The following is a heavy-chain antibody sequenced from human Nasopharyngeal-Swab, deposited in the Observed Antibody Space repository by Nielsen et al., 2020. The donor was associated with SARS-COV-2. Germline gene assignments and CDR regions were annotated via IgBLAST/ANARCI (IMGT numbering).Heavy chain of an antibody. J-gene: IGHJ4*02. CDR2: ISHNGNA. V-gene: IGHV4-38-2*01. Sequence: ESLKISCDVSGYSFSRGYYWAWIRQPPGRGLECIGTISHNGNAYYNPSLKSRVTISVDPPKNQFSLKLSSMTAADAAVYYCAMSLGNCFITNCPPYLWGQGTLVTVSS. D-gene: IGHD3-22*01. CDR1: GYSFSRGYY. CDR3: AMSLGNCFITNCPPYL.